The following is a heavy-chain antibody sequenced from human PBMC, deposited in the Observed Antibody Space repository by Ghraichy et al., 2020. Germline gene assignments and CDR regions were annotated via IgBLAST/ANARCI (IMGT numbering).Heavy chain of an antibody. CDR3: ARVIAAAAKYYFDY. Sequence: LSLTCTVSGGSISSGGYYWSWIRQHPGKGLEWIGYIYYSGSTYYNPSLKSRVTISVDTSKNQFSLKLSSVTAADTAVYYCARVIAAAAKYYFDYWGQGTLVTVSS. V-gene: IGHV4-31*03. D-gene: IGHD2-15*01. J-gene: IGHJ4*02. CDR2: IYYSGST. CDR1: GGSISSGGYY.